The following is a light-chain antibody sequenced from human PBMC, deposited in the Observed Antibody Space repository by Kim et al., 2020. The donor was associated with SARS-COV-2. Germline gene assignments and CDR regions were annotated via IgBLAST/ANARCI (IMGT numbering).Light chain of an antibody. J-gene: IGLJ3*02. V-gene: IGLV2-14*03. Sequence: LTQPASVSGSPGQSITISCTGTSSDVGGYNYVSWYQQHPGKAPKLMIYDVSNRPSGVSNRFSGSKSGNTASLTISGLQAEDEADYYCSSYTSSSTLVFGGGTQLTVL. CDR1: SSDVGGYNY. CDR2: DVS. CDR3: SSYTSSSTLV.